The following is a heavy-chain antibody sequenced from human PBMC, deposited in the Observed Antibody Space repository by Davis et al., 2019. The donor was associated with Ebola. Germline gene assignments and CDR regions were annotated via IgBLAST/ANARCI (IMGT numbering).Heavy chain of an antibody. D-gene: IGHD1-26*01. CDR1: GFTFSNAW. CDR2: IKSKTDGGTT. V-gene: IGHV3-15*01. J-gene: IGHJ3*02. CDR3: TTEATCDAFDI. Sequence: GESLKISCAASGFTFSNAWMSWVRQAPGKGLEWVGRIKSKTDGGTTDYAAPVKGRFTISRDDSKNTLYLQMNSLKTEDTAVYYCTTEATCDAFDIWGQGTMVTVSS.